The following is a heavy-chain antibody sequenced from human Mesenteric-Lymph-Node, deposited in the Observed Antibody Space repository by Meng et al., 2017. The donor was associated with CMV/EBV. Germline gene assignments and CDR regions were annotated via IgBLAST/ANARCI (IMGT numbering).Heavy chain of an antibody. Sequence: GSLRLSCTVSGDSISSSTYSWGWIRQPPGKGLEWIGSISYSGSTYYNPSLKSRVTISVDTSKNQFSLKLSSVTAADTAVYYCARVYYGMDVWGQGTTVTVSS. CDR2: ISYSGST. V-gene: IGHV4-39*07. CDR3: ARVYYGMDV. CDR1: GDSISSSTYS. J-gene: IGHJ6*02.